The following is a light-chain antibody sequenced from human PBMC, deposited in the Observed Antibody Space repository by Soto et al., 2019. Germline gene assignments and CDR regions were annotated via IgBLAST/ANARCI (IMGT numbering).Light chain of an antibody. CDR3: SSYASSSALV. CDR1: SSDVGGYTY. Sequence: VLTQPASVSGSPGQSITISCTGTSSDVGGYTYVPWYQQHPGKAPKLMIYEVSNRPSGVSNRFSGSKSGNTASLTISGLQAEDEADYYCSSYASSSALVFGLGTKVTVL. V-gene: IGLV2-14*01. CDR2: EVS. J-gene: IGLJ1*01.